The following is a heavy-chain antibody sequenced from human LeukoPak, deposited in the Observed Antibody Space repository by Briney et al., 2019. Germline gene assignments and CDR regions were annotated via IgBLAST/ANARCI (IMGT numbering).Heavy chain of an antibody. CDR2: IRYDGSNQ. Sequence: PGGSLRLSCAASGFTFSSFGMHWVRQAPGKGLEWVAFIRYDGSNQYYADSVKGRFTISRDNSKNTLYLQMDSLRAEDTAVYYCARVLEYLRHPSYYMDVWGKGTTVTVSS. J-gene: IGHJ6*03. CDR3: ARVLEYLRHPSYYMDV. CDR1: GFTFSSFG. V-gene: IGHV3-30*02. D-gene: IGHD3-3*01.